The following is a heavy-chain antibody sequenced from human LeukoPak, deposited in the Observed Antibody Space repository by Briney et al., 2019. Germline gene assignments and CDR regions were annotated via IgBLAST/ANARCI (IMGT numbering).Heavy chain of an antibody. CDR3: ARIAARQDYFDY. V-gene: IGHV1-18*01. CDR1: GYTFTSYG. Sequence: ASVKVSCRASGYTFTSYGISWVRQAPGQGLEWMGWISAYNGNTNYAQKLQGRVTMTTDTPTSTAYMELRSLRSDDTAVYYCARIAARQDYFDYWGQGTLVTVSS. D-gene: IGHD6-6*01. J-gene: IGHJ4*02. CDR2: ISAYNGNT.